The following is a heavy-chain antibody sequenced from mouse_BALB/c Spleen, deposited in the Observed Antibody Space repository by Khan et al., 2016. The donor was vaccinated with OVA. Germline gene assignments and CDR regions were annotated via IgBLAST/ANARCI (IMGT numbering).Heavy chain of an antibody. Sequence: QVQLQQPGAELVKAGASVKMSCKASGYTFTSYWMHWVKQRPGQGLEWIAEINPTNGRTDYNEKFKSKATLTADKSSSTAYMLLSGLTIEDSAVYYCARIQEIVATSFAYGGQGTTLTFSS. CDR1: GYTFTSYW. D-gene: IGHD1-1*01. J-gene: IGHJ2*01. CDR3: ARIQEIVATSFAY. V-gene: IGHV1S81*02. CDR2: INPTNGRT.